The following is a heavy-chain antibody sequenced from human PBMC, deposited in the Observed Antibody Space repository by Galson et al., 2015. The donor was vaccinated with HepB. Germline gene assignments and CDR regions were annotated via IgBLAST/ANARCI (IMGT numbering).Heavy chain of an antibody. J-gene: IGHJ4*02. D-gene: IGHD6-13*01. Sequence: CAISGDSVSSNSAAWNWIRQSPSRGLEWLGRTYYRSKWYNDYAVSVKSRITINPDTSKNQFSLQLNSVTPEDTAVYYCARGGSSSWYDFADKFDYWGQGTLVTVSS. CDR1: GDSVSSNSAA. CDR3: ARGGSSSWYDFADKFDY. CDR2: TYYRSKWYN. V-gene: IGHV6-1*01.